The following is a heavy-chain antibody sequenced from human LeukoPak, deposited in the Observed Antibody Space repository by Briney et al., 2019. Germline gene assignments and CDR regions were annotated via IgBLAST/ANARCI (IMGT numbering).Heavy chain of an antibody. Sequence: ASVKVSCKASGGTFSSYAISWVRQAPGQGLEWMGRIIPILDIANYAQKFQGRVTITADKSTSTAYMELSSLRSEDTAVYYCAYFFGAGYFDYWGQGTLVTVSS. D-gene: IGHD2/OR15-2a*01. CDR3: AYFFGAGYFDY. J-gene: IGHJ4*02. CDR1: GGTFSSYA. V-gene: IGHV1-69*04. CDR2: IIPILDIA.